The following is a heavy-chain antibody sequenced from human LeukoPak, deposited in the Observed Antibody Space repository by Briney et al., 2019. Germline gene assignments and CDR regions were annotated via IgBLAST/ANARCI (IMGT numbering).Heavy chain of an antibody. D-gene: IGHD3-22*01. CDR3: ARPTYYYDSSGYYYFDY. Sequence: GASVKVSCKASGYTFTNYGISWVRQAPGQGLEWMGWISAYNGNTNYAQKLQGRVTMTTDTSTSTAYMDLRSLRSDDTAVYYCARPTYYYDSSGYYYFDYWGQGTLVTVSS. V-gene: IGHV1-18*01. CDR2: ISAYNGNT. CDR1: GYTFTNYG. J-gene: IGHJ4*02.